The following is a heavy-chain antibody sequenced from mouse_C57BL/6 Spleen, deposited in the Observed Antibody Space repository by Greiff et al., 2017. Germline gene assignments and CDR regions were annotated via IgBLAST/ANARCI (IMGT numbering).Heavy chain of an antibody. V-gene: IGHV3-6*01. Sequence: EVKLVESGPGLVKPSQSLSLTCSVTGYSITSGYYWNWIRQFPGNKLEWMGYISYDGSNNYNPSLKNRNAITRDTSKNQFFLKLNSVTTEDTATYYCARGDGNYWCAYWGQGTLVTVSA. J-gene: IGHJ3*01. CDR1: GYSITSGYY. CDR3: ARGDGNYWCAY. CDR2: ISYDGSN. D-gene: IGHD2-1*01.